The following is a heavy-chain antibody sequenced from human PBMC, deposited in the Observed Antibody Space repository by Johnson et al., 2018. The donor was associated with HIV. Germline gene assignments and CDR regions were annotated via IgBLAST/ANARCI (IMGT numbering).Heavy chain of an antibody. Sequence: EVQLVESGGGLVQPGRSLRLSCAASGFTFDDYAMHWVRQAPVKGLEWVSGISWNSGNIAYADSVKGRFTISRDNAKNSLYLQMNSLRTEDTALYYCARGLELGMVAFDIWGQGTMVTVSS. J-gene: IGHJ3*02. V-gene: IGHV3-9*01. CDR1: GFTFDDYA. CDR2: ISWNSGNI. CDR3: ARGLELGMVAFDI. D-gene: IGHD7-27*01.